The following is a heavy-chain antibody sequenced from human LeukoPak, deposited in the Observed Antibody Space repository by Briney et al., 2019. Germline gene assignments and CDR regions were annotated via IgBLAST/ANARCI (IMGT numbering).Heavy chain of an antibody. J-gene: IGHJ3*02. D-gene: IGHD2-2*01. V-gene: IGHV3-21*04. CDR1: GFTFSSYS. CDR3: AEDIVVAPAAIDAFDI. Sequence: PGGSLRLSCAASGFTFSSYSMNWVRQAPGKGLEWVSTISSSSSYIYYADSVKGRFTISRDNSKNTLYLQMNSLRAEDTAVYYCAEDIVVAPAAIDAFDIWGQGTMVTVSS. CDR2: ISSSSSYI.